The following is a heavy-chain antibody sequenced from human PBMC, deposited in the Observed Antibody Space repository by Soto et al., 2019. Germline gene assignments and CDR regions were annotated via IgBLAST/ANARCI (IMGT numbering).Heavy chain of an antibody. CDR1: GYTFTGYY. V-gene: IGHV1-2*02. J-gene: IGHJ4*02. CDR2: INPNSGGT. CDR3: AREHGSLGMATLFDY. Sequence: ASVKGSCKASGYTFTGYYMHWVRQAPGQGLEWMGWINPNSGGTNYAQKFQGRVTMTRDTSISTAYMELSRLRSDDTAVYYCAREHGSLGMATLFDYWGQGTLVTXSS. D-gene: IGHD1-26*01.